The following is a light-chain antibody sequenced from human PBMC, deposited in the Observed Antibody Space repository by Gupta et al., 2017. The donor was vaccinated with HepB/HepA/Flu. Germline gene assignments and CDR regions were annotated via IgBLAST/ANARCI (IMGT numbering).Light chain of an antibody. CDR3: RQECGSPWT. J-gene: IGKJ1*01. CDR1: QSISSSY. CDR2: GAS. V-gene: IGKV3-20*01. Sequence: EIVLTQSPGTLSLSPGKRATLSCSASQSISSSYLAWYQQKRGQAPRLLICGASNRATGIPDRFSGSGSGTKFTLTITTLEPEDFAVYSCRQECGSPWTFGQGTQVEIK.